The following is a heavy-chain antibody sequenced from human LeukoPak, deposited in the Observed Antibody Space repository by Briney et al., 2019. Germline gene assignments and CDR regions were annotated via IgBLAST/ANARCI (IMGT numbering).Heavy chain of an antibody. Sequence: GASVKVSCKASGGTFSSYAISWVRQAPGQGLEWMGGVIPIFGTANYAQKFQGRVTITADESTSTAYMELSSLRSEDTAVYYCARDSIVGATTHFGYWGQGTLVTVSS. D-gene: IGHD1-26*01. CDR2: VIPIFGTA. J-gene: IGHJ4*02. CDR3: ARDSIVGATTHFGY. V-gene: IGHV1-69*13. CDR1: GGTFSSYA.